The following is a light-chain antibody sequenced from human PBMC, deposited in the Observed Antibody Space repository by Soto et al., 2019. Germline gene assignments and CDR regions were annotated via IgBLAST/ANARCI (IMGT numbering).Light chain of an antibody. J-gene: IGKJ1*01. V-gene: IGKV3-11*01. CDR3: QQRSNSPQT. CDR2: DAS. CDR1: QSVSSY. Sequence: EIVLTQSPATLSLSPGERATLTCRTSQSVSSYLAWYKQKPGQAPRLLIYDASNRDTGIQARFSGRGSGTDFTLTIISLEPEDFAVYYCQQRSNSPQTFGQGTKVDIK.